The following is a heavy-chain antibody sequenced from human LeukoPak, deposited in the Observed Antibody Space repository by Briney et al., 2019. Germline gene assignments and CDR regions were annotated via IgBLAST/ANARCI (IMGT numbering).Heavy chain of an antibody. CDR1: GGTFSSYA. D-gene: IGHD4-17*01. CDR3: ARTVTTSSYYFDY. CDR2: IIPIFGTA. V-gene: IGHV1-69*05. J-gene: IGHJ4*02. Sequence: SVKVSCKASGGTFSSYAISWVRQAPGQGLEWMGGIIPIFGTANYAQKLRGRVTMTTDTSTSTAYMDLRSLRSDDTALYYCARTVTTSSYYFDYWGQGTLVTVSS.